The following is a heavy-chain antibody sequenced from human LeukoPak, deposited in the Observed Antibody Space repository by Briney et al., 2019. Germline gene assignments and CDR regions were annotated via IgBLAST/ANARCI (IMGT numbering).Heavy chain of an antibody. V-gene: IGHV3-33*01. CDR2: IWYDGSNK. D-gene: IGHD5-12*01. CDR3: ARDSGYVSEDDFDI. Sequence: RPGGSLRLSCAASGFTFSSYGMHWVRQAPGKWLEWVAVIWYDGSNKYYADSVKGRFTISRDNSKNTLYLQMNSLRAEDTAVYYCARDSGYVSEDDFDIWGQGTMVTVSS. J-gene: IGHJ3*02. CDR1: GFTFSSYG.